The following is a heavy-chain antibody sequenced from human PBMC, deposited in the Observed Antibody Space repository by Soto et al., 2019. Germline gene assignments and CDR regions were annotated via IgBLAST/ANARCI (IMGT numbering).Heavy chain of an antibody. Sequence: PGGSLRLSCTASGFTFSSYAMHWVRQAPGKGLEWVAVISYDGSNKYYADSVKGRFTISRDNSKNTMYLQMNSLRVEDTAVYYCARPYSSGWYGDLDYWGQGTLVTVS. J-gene: IGHJ4*02. CDR1: GFTFSSYA. CDR3: ARPYSSGWYGDLDY. CDR2: ISYDGSNK. V-gene: IGHV3-30-3*01. D-gene: IGHD6-19*01.